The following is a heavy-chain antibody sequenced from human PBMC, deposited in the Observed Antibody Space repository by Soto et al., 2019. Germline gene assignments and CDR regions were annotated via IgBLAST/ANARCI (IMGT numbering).Heavy chain of an antibody. D-gene: IGHD3-22*01. V-gene: IGHV3-15*07. J-gene: IGHJ6*02. CDR2: IKSKTDGGTT. CDR1: GFTFSNAW. CDR3: TTDTYYHDSSVYQNYYYYYGMDF. Sequence: GGSLRLSCAASGFTFSNAWMNWVRQAPGKGLEWVGRIKSKTDGGTTDYAAPVKGRFTISRDDSKNTLYLQMNSLKTEDTAVYYCTTDTYYHDSSVYQNYYYYYGMDFWGQETTVTVSS.